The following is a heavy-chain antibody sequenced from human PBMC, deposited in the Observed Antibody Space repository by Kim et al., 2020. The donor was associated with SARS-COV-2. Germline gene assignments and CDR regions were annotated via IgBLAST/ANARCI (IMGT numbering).Heavy chain of an antibody. V-gene: IGHV4-59*01. CDR3: ARGPIYGSSWSRYFDY. Sequence: SETLSLTCTVSGGSISSYYWSWIRQPPGKGLEWIGYIYYSGSTNYNPSLKSRVTISVDTSKNQFSLKLSSVTAADTAVYYCARGPIYGSSWSRYFDYWGQGTLVTVSS. J-gene: IGHJ4*02. D-gene: IGHD6-13*01. CDR2: IYYSGST. CDR1: GGSISSYY.